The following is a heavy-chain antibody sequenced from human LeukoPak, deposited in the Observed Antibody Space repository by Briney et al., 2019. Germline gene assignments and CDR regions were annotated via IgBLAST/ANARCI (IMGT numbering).Heavy chain of an antibody. CDR1: GGSISSSSYY. J-gene: IGHJ2*01. Sequence: KTSETLSLTCSVSGGSISSSSYYWGWIRQPPGKGLEWIGSIYYSGSTYYNPSLKSRVTISVDTSKNQFSLKLSSVTAADTAVYYCARHLAQNNWGPLSPHWNFDLWGRGTLVTVSS. D-gene: IGHD7-27*01. CDR2: IYYSGST. V-gene: IGHV4-39*01. CDR3: ARHLAQNNWGPLSPHWNFDL.